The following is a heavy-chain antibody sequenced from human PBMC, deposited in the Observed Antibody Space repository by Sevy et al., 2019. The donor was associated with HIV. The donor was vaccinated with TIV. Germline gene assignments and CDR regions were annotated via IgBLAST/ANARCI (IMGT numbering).Heavy chain of an antibody. D-gene: IGHD2-2*01. V-gene: IGHV3-33*01. CDR2: IWYDGSNK. J-gene: IGHJ6*02. CDR3: ARGSPDIVLVPAAYYYYGMDV. CDR1: GFTFSSYG. Sequence: GGSLRLSCAASGFTFSSYGMHWVRQAPGKGLEWVAVIWYDGSNKYYADSVKGRFTISRDNSKNTLYLQMNSLRAEDTAVYYCARGSPDIVLVPAAYYYYGMDVWGQWTTVTVSS.